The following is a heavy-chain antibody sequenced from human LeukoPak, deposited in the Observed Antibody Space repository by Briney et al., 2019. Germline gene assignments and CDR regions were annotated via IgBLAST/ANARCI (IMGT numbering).Heavy chain of an antibody. CDR2: INHSGST. CDR3: ARGAQGSTVVSYYYYYYMDV. J-gene: IGHJ6*03. V-gene: IGHV4-34*01. Sequence: PSETLSLTCAVYGGSFSGYYWSWIRQPPGKGLEWIGEINHSGSTNYSPSLKSRVTISVDTSKNQFSLKLSSVTAADTAVYYCARGAQGSTVVSYYYYYYMDVWGKGTTVTISS. D-gene: IGHD4-23*01. CDR1: GGSFSGYY.